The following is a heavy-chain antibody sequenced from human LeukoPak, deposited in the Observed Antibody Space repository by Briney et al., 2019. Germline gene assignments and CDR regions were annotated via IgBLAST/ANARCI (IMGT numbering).Heavy chain of an antibody. D-gene: IGHD4-17*01. J-gene: IGHJ3*02. V-gene: IGHV3-49*04. CDR2: IRSKAYGGTT. CDR1: GFTFGDYA. Sequence: GGSLRLSCTASGFTFGDYAMSWVRQAPGKGLEWVGFIRSKAYGGTTEYAPSVKGRFTISRDDSKSIAYLQMNSLKTEDTAVYYCTRDPDDYGDYADAFDIWGQGTMVTVSS. CDR3: TRDPDDYGDYADAFDI.